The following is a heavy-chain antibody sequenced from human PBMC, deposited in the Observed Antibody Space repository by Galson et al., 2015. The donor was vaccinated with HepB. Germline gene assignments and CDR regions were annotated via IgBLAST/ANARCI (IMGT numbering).Heavy chain of an antibody. V-gene: IGHV3-30*18. CDR2: ISYDGSNK. Sequence: SLRLSCAASGFTFSSYGMHWVRQAPGKGLEWVAVISYDGSNKYYADSVKGRFTISRDNSKNTLYLQMNSLRAEDTAVYYCAKDFGGRITIFGVVIIPYFDYWGQGTLVTVSS. CDR3: AKDFGGRITIFGVVIIPYFDY. J-gene: IGHJ4*02. D-gene: IGHD3-3*01. CDR1: GFTFSSYG.